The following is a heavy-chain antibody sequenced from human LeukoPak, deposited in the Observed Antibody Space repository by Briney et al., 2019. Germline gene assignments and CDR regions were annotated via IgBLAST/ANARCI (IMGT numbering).Heavy chain of an antibody. CDR2: IGTAGDT. V-gene: IGHV3-13*01. J-gene: IGHJ4*02. Sequence: GGSLRLSCAASGFTFSSYDMHWVRQATGKGLEWVSAIGTAGDTYYPSSVKGRFTISRENAKNSLYLQMNSLRAEDTAVYYCARGTYLTGTTGEFDYWGQGTLVTVSS. CDR3: ARGTYLTGTTGEFDY. CDR1: GFTFSSYD. D-gene: IGHD1-20*01.